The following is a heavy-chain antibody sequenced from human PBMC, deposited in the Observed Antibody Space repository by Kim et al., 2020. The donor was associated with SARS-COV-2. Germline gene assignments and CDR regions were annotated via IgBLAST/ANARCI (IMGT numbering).Heavy chain of an antibody. Sequence: GGSLRLSCAASGFTFSSYSMNWVRQAPGKGLEWVSYISSSSSTIYYADSVKGRFTISRDNAKNSLYLQMNSLRDEDTAVYYCARAQLDYYGSGSYYNPLYYYYGMDVWGQGTTVTVSS. CDR2: ISSSSSTI. CDR1: GFTFSSYS. J-gene: IGHJ6*02. D-gene: IGHD3-10*01. V-gene: IGHV3-48*02. CDR3: ARAQLDYYGSGSYYNPLYYYYGMDV.